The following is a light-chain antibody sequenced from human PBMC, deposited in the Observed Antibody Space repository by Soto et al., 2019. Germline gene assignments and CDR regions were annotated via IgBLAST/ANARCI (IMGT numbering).Light chain of an antibody. Sequence: QAVVTQPPSASGTPGQRVTISCSGSSCNIGSNTVNWYQQLPGTAPKLLIYSNNQRPSGVPDRFSGSKSGTSASLAISGLQSEDEADYYCAAWDDSLNAWVFGGGTKLTVL. CDR2: SNN. J-gene: IGLJ3*02. CDR1: SCNIGSNT. V-gene: IGLV1-44*01. CDR3: AAWDDSLNAWV.